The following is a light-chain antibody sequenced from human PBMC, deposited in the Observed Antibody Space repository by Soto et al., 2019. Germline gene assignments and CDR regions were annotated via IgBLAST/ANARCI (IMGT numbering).Light chain of an antibody. Sequence: QAVVTQPPSASGTPGQRVTISCSGSPSDIGRNAVIWYQQLPGAAPKLLVFGNNQRPSGVPDRFSGSKSGTSASLAISNLQSEDEAEYHCATWDDTLSRPVFGGGTKLTVL. CDR1: PSDIGRNA. J-gene: IGLJ3*02. CDR3: ATWDDTLSRPV. CDR2: GNN. V-gene: IGLV1-44*01.